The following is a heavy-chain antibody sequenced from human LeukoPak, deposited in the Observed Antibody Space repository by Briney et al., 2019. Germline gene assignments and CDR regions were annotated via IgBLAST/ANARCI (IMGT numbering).Heavy chain of an antibody. J-gene: IGHJ3*02. Sequence: GGSLRLSCAASGFTFSSYSMNWVRQAPGKGLEWVSSISSSSSYIYYADSVKGRFTISRDNAKNSLYLEMTSLRAEDTAVYYCARDLSPSQAFDIWGQGTMVTVSS. V-gene: IGHV3-21*01. CDR3: ARDLSPSQAFDI. CDR2: ISSSSSYI. CDR1: GFTFSSYS.